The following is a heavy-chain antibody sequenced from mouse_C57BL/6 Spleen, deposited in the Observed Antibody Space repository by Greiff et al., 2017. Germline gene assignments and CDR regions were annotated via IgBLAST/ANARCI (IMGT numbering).Heavy chain of an antibody. V-gene: IGHV1-55*01. Sequence: QVQLQQPGAELVKPGASVKMSCKASGYTFTSYWITWVKQRPGQGLEWIGDIYPGSGSTNYNEKFKSKATLTADTSSSTAYMQLSSLTSEDSAVYYCARCLYGSREGDYWGQGTTLTVSS. CDR2: IYPGSGST. CDR3: ARCLYGSREGDY. CDR1: GYTFTSYW. D-gene: IGHD1-1*01. J-gene: IGHJ2*01.